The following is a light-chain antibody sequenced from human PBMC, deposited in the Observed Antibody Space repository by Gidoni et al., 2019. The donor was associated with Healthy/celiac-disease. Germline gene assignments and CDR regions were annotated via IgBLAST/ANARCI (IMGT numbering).Light chain of an antibody. CDR3: QVWDSSSDHYV. CDR2: DDS. CDR1: NIGSKS. Sequence: SYVLPQPPSVSVAPGQTARITCGGNNIGSKSVHWYQQKPGQAPVLVVYDDSDRPSGIPERFSGSNSGNTATLTISRVGAGDEADYYCQVWDSSSDHYVFGTGTKVTV. V-gene: IGLV3-21*02. J-gene: IGLJ1*01.